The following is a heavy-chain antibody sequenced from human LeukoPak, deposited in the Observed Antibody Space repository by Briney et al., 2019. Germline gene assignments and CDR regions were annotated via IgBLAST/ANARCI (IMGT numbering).Heavy chain of an antibody. J-gene: IGHJ4*02. V-gene: IGHV1-3*01. Sequence: WASVKVSCKASGYTFTSYGISWVRQAPGQRLEWMGWINAGNGNTKYSQKFQGRVTITRDTSASTAYMELSSLRSEDTAVYYCAREGGDPMFDYWGQGTLVPVSS. CDR3: AREGGDPMFDY. CDR2: INAGNGNT. CDR1: GYTFTSYG. D-gene: IGHD2-21*02.